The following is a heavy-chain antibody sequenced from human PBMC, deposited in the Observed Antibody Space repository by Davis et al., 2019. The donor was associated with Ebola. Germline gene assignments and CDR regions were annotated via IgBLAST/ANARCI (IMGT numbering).Heavy chain of an antibody. CDR2: INHSGST. D-gene: IGHD3-3*01. Sequence: SETLSLTCAVYGGSFSGYYWSWIRQPPGKGLEWIGEINHSGSTNYNPSLKSRVTISVDTPKNQFSLKLSSVTAADTAVYYCARWDDFWSGLGNWFDPWGQGTLVTVSS. CDR1: GGSFSGYY. J-gene: IGHJ5*02. V-gene: IGHV4-34*01. CDR3: ARWDDFWSGLGNWFDP.